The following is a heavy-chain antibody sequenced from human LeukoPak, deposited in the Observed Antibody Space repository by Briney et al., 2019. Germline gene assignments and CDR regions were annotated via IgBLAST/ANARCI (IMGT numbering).Heavy chain of an antibody. D-gene: IGHD1-14*01. CDR3: ARLPLPDPDYYYYYMDV. J-gene: IGHJ6*03. CDR1: GYTFTSYA. Sequence: GASVKVSCKASGYTFTSYAISWVRQAPGQGLEWMGWISAYNGNTNYAQKLQGRVTMTTDTSTSTAYMELRSLRSDDTAVYYCARLPLPDPDYYYYYMDVWGKGTTVTVSS. V-gene: IGHV1-18*01. CDR2: ISAYNGNT.